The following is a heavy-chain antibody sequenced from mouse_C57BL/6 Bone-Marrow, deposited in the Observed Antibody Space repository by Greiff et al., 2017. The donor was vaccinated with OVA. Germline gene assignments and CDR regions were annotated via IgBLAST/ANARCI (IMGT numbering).Heavy chain of an antibody. CDR2: IYPGDGDT. D-gene: IGHD1-1*01. CDR1: GYAFSSSW. J-gene: IGHJ2*01. V-gene: IGHV1-82*01. CDR3: ARHEVCYYASSFDY. Sequence: QVQLQQSGPELVKPGASVKISCKASGYAFSSSWMNWVKQRPGKGLEWIGRIYPGDGDTNYNGKFKGKATLTADNSSGTAYMQLSSLTSEDSAVYFCARHEVCYYASSFDYWGQGTTLTVSS.